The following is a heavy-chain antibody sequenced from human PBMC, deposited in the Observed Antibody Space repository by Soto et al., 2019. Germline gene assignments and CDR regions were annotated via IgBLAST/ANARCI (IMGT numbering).Heavy chain of an antibody. J-gene: IGHJ6*02. CDR1: GGSISSGDYY. D-gene: IGHD5-18*01. Sequence: PSETLSLTCTVSGGSISSGDYYWSWIRQPPGKGLEWIGYIYYSGSTYYNPSLKSRVTISVDTSKNQFSLKLSSVTAADTAVYYCARQNTAMVTDPYYYGMDVGGQGTTGTISS. V-gene: IGHV4-30-4*01. CDR2: IYYSGST. CDR3: ARQNTAMVTDPYYYGMDV.